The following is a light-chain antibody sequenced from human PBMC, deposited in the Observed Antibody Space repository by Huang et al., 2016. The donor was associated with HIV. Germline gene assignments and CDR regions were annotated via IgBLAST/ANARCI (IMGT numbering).Light chain of an antibody. CDR2: DTS. CDR1: QSVSSP. Sequence: EIVLTQSPATLSLSPGERATLSCKASQSVSSPLAWYQQKPGQAPRLLIYDTSNRATGIPPRFSGSESGTDFTLTISSLEPEDFAVYYCQQRSNWPLFTFGPGTKVDIK. CDR3: QQRSNWPLFT. V-gene: IGKV3-11*01. J-gene: IGKJ3*01.